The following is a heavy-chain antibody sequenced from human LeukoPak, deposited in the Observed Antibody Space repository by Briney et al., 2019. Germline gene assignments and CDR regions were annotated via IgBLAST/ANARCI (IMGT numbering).Heavy chain of an antibody. D-gene: IGHD2-15*01. CDR3: ARGACSGASCLNYFYGMDV. CDR1: GATFSSYA. J-gene: IGHJ6*04. V-gene: IGHV1-69*06. Sequence: GSSVKVSCKASGATFSSYALTWVRQAPGQGLEWVGGIIPIFGTPNYAQKFQGRVTITADKSTSTFYMELSSLRSEDTAVYYCARGACSGASCLNYFYGMDVWGKGTTVTVSS. CDR2: IIPIFGTP.